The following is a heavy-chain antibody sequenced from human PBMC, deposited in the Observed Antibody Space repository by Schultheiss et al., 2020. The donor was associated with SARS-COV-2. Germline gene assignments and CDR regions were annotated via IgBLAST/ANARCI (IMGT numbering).Heavy chain of an antibody. Sequence: TLSLTCTVSGGSISSYYWRWIRQPPGKGLEWIGYIYYSGSTNYNPSLKSQVTISVDTSKNQFSLRLSSVTAADTAVYYCARSENGYIDYWGQGTLVTVSS. CDR1: GGSISSYY. V-gene: IGHV4-59*01. CDR3: ARSENGYIDY. CDR2: IYYSGST. D-gene: IGHD2-8*01. J-gene: IGHJ4*02.